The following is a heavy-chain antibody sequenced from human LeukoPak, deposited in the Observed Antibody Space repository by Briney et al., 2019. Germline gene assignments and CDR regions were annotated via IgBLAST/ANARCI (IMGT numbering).Heavy chain of an antibody. CDR3: ARVIFSYSGYDLTAVFDY. D-gene: IGHD5-12*01. CDR1: GFTFSSYW. J-gene: IGHJ4*02. V-gene: IGHV3-7*01. CDR2: MKQDGSEK. Sequence: GGSLRLSCAASGFTFSSYWMSWVRQAPGKGLEWVANMKQDGSEKYYVDSVKGRFTISRDNAKNSLYLQMNSLRAEDTAVYYCARVIFSYSGYDLTAVFDYWGQGTLVTVSS.